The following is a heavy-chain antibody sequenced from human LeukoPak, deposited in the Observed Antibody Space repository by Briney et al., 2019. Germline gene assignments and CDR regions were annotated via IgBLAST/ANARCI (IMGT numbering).Heavy chain of an antibody. J-gene: IGHJ4*02. Sequence: GASVKLSCKASGYTFTSYDINWGRQATGQGLEWMGWMNPNSGNTGYAQKFQGRVTMTRNTSISTAYMELSSLRSEDTAVYYCARGPRRSGYGWSMGRGDYWGQGTLVTVSS. D-gene: IGHD5-12*01. CDR1: GYTFTSYD. CDR3: ARGPRRSGYGWSMGRGDY. V-gene: IGHV1-8*01. CDR2: MNPNSGNT.